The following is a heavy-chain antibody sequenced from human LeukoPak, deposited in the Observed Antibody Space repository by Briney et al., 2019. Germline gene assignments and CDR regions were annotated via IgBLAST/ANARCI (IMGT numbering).Heavy chain of an antibody. V-gene: IGHV4-4*07. CDR3: AREKLQQLVLSTYYYYYYMDV. Sequence: SETLSLTCTVSGGSISSYYWSWIRQPAGKGLEWIGRIYTSGSTNYNPSLKSRVTISVDTSKNQFSLKLSSVTAADTAVYYCAREKLQQLVLSTYYYYYYMDVWGKGTTVTISS. D-gene: IGHD6-13*01. CDR1: GGSISSYY. J-gene: IGHJ6*03. CDR2: IYTSGST.